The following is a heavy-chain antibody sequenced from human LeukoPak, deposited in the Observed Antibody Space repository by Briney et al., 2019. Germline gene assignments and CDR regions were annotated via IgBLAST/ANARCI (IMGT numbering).Heavy chain of an antibody. D-gene: IGHD2-2*01. J-gene: IGHJ5*02. CDR3: ARDRTIVVVPAAFDP. CDR1: GYTFTGYY. CDR2: INPNSGGT. Sequence: ASVKVSCKASGYTFTGYYMHWVRQAPGQGLEWMGWINPNSGGTNYAQKFQGRVTMTRDTSISTAYMELSRLRSDDTAVYYCARDRTIVVVPAAFDPWGQGTLVTVSS. V-gene: IGHV1-2*02.